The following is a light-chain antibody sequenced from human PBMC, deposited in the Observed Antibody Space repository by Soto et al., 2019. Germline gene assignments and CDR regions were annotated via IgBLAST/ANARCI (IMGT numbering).Light chain of an antibody. CDR1: QDISHF. Sequence: EIQVTQYNSTLSGSVGDRVTITCRASQDISHFLAWYQQRPGEVPRLLIYGASTLQSGVPSRFSGSGFGTDFTLTITSLQPEDVATYYCQKYNKDSPATFG. CDR3: QKYNKDSPAT. V-gene: IGKV1-27*01. CDR2: GAS. J-gene: IGKJ2*01.